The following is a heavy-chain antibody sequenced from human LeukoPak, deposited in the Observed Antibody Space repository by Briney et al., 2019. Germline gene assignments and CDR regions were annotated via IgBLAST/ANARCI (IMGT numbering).Heavy chain of an antibody. CDR3: ARAIAAAGTWQDFDY. Sequence: ASVKVSCKASGGTFSSYAINWVRQAPGQGLEWMGGIIPIFGTANYAQKFQGRVTITADESTSTAYMELSSLRSEDTAVYYCARAIAAAGTWQDFDYWGQGTLVTVSS. CDR2: IIPIFGTA. CDR1: GGTFSSYA. V-gene: IGHV1-69*13. D-gene: IGHD6-13*01. J-gene: IGHJ4*02.